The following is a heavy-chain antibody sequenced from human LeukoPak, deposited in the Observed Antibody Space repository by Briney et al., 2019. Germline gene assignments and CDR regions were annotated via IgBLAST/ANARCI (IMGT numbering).Heavy chain of an antibody. CDR2: IYYSGNT. Sequence: SETLSLPCTVSGGSISNYYWSWIRPPPGRGLEGSGYIYYSGNTNYNPSLKSRVTISVDTSKNQFFLKLNSVTAADTAVYYCARPLRSGWYGVYNIWGQGTLVTVSS. CDR3: ARPLRSGWYGVYNI. D-gene: IGHD6-19*01. V-gene: IGHV4-59*08. CDR1: GGSISNYY. J-gene: IGHJ3*02.